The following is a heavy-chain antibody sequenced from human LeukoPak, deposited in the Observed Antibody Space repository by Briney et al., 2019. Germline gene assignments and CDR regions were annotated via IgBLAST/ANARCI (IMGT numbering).Heavy chain of an antibody. CDR3: ARGGGSGIFQH. CDR2: IYHSGST. J-gene: IGHJ1*01. V-gene: IGHV4-38-2*02. CDR1: GYSISSGYY. D-gene: IGHD1-26*01. Sequence: SETLSLTCTVSGYSISSGYYWGWIRQPPGKGLEWIGSIYHSGSTYYNPSLKSRVTISVDTSKNQFSLKLSSVTAADTAVYYCARGGGSGIFQHWGQGTLVTVSS.